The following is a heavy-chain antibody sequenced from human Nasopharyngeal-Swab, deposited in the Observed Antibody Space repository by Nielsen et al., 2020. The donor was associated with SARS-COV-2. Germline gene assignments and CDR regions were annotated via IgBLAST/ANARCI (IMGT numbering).Heavy chain of an antibody. J-gene: IGHJ6*02. CDR3: ARGRGGGYDPWGYYYYDMDV. Sequence: GESLKISCAASGFTLSSNSMNWVRQAPGKGLEWVSSISTSCSYLYYADSVKGRFTISRDNPKNSLYLQMNSLRAEDTAVYYCARGRGGGYDPWGYYYYDMDVWGHGTTVTASS. D-gene: IGHD5-12*01. CDR2: ISTSCSYL. V-gene: IGHV3-21*01. CDR1: GFTLSSNS.